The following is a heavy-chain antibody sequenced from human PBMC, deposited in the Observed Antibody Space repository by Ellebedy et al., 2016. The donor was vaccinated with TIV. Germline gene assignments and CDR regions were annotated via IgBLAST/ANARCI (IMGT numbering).Heavy chain of an antibody. V-gene: IGHV4-30-2*01. CDR1: GGSISSGGYS. J-gene: IGHJ3*02. CDR2: IYHSGST. Sequence: SETLSLTXAVSGGSISSGGYSWSWIRQPPGKGLEWIGYIYHSGSTYYNPSLKSRVTISVDRSKNQFSLKLSSVTAADTAVYYCARGDSSSWYIGSGHDAFDIWGQGTMVTVSS. D-gene: IGHD6-13*01. CDR3: ARGDSSSWYIGSGHDAFDI.